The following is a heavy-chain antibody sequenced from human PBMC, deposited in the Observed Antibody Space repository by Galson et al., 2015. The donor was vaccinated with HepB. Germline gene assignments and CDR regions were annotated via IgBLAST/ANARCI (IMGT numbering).Heavy chain of an antibody. CDR3: AKTMAIVVVPAANWGIVGFDI. D-gene: IGHD2-2*01. J-gene: IGHJ3*02. CDR1: GFTFSSYA. CDR2: IGGSGGST. Sequence: SLRLSCAASGFTFSSYAMSWVRQAPGKGLEWVSAIGGSGGSTYYADSVKGRFTISRDNSKNTLYLQMNSLRAEDTAVYYCAKTMAIVVVPAANWGIVGFDIWGQGTMFTVSS. V-gene: IGHV3-23*01.